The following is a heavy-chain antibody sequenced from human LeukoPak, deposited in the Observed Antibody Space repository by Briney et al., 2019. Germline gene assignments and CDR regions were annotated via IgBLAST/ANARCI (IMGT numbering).Heavy chain of an antibody. V-gene: IGHV5-51*01. D-gene: IGHD3-16*01. CDR3: ARQRFTTRAYAGNWFDP. Sequence: GESLKISCKGSGYRFTSYWIGWVRQMPGKGLEWMGITYPGDSDTRYSPSFQGQVTISADKSISTAYLQWSSLKASDTAMYYCARQRFTTRAYAGNWFDPWGQGTLVTVSS. J-gene: IGHJ5*02. CDR1: GYRFTSYW. CDR2: TYPGDSDT.